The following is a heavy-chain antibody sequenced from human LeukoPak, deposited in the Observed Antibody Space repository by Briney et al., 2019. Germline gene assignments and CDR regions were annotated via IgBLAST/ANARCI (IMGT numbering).Heavy chain of an antibody. D-gene: IGHD2-21*02. CDR2: ISYDGSNK. CDR3: ASVIVVVTAIPNDAFDI. J-gene: IGHJ3*02. V-gene: IGHV3-30*04. Sequence: GGSLRLSCAASGFTFSSYAMHWVRQAPGKGLEWVAVISYDGSNKYYADSVKGRFTISRDNSKNTLYLQMNSLRAEDTAVYYCASVIVVVTAIPNDAFDIWGQGTMVTVSS. CDR1: GFTFSSYA.